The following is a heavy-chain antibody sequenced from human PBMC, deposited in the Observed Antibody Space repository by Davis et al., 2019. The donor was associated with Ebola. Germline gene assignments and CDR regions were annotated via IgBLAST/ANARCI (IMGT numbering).Heavy chain of an antibody. CDR1: GFTFDDYA. CDR3: ARDIGHFTNYGCY. D-gene: IGHD4-11*01. CDR2: ISWNSGSI. J-gene: IGHJ4*02. Sequence: SLKISCAASGFTFDDYAMHWVRQAPGKGLEWVSGISWNSGSIGYADSVKGRFTISRDNAKNSLYLQMNSLRAEDTAVYYCARDIGHFTNYGCYWGQGALVTVSS. V-gene: IGHV3-9*01.